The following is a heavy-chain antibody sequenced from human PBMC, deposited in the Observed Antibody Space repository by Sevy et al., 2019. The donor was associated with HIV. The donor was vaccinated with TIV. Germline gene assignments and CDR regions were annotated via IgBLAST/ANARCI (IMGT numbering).Heavy chain of an antibody. Sequence: GGSLRLSCAASGFTFSSYARNWVRQAPGKGLEWVSAISGSGGSTYYADSLKGRVTMSRDKSKNTLYLQMNSVTAEDTAVYYCAKDRTPYFYDSSGHPAFDIWGQGTMVTVSS. CDR3: AKDRTPYFYDSSGHPAFDI. CDR2: ISGSGGST. V-gene: IGHV3-23*01. CDR1: GFTFSSYA. D-gene: IGHD3-22*01. J-gene: IGHJ3*02.